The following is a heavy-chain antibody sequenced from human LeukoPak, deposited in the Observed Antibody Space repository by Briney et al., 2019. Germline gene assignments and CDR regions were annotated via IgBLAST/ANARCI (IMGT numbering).Heavy chain of an antibody. V-gene: IGHV4-4*09. CDR1: GGSISSYY. CDR3: ARVVGATSIDY. J-gene: IGHJ4*02. D-gene: IGHD2-15*01. Sequence: KPSETLSLTCTVSGGSISSYYWSWIRQPPGKGLEWIGYIYTSGSTNYNPSLKSRVTISVDTSKNQFSLQLSSVTAADTAVYYCARVVGATSIDYWGPGILVTVSS. CDR2: IYTSGST.